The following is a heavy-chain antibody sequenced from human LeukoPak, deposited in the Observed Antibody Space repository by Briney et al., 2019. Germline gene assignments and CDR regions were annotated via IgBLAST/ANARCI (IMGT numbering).Heavy chain of an antibody. CDR2: ISSGSRTI. CDR1: GFAFSSYS. D-gene: IGHD3-9*01. CDR3: AKAPDYDILTGYRANWFDP. Sequence: GGSLRLSCAASGFAFSSYSMNWVRQAPGRGLEWISYISSGSRTIYYADSVKGRFTISRDNSKDTLFLQMNSLRADDTAVYYCAKAPDYDILTGYRANWFDPWGQGTLVTVSS. V-gene: IGHV3-48*01. J-gene: IGHJ5*02.